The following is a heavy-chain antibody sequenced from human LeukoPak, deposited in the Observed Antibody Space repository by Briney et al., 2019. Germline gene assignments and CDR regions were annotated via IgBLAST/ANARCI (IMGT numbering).Heavy chain of an antibody. D-gene: IGHD4-23*01. CDR1: GFTFSSYS. J-gene: IGHJ5*02. CDR3: ARRAIRRWWFDP. Sequence: PGGSLRLSCAASGFTFSSYSMNWVRQAPGKGLEWVSSISSSSSYIYYADSVKGRFTISRDNAKNSLYLQMNSLRAEDTAVYYCARRAIRRWWFDPWGQGTLVTVSS. V-gene: IGHV3-21*01. CDR2: ISSSSSYI.